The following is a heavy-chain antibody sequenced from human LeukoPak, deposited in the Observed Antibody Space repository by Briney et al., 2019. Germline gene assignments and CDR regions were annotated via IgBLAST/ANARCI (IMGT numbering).Heavy chain of an antibody. D-gene: IGHD5-24*01. J-gene: IGHJ3*02. CDR1: GYTFTGYY. CDR2: INPNSGGT. Sequence: ASVKVSCKASGYTFTGYYMHWVRQAPGQGLEWMGWINPNSGGTNYAQKFQGRVTMTRDTSISTAYMELSRLRSDDTAVYYCAVEMATIIRRNRRSADFDIWGQGTMVTVSS. CDR3: AVEMATIIRRNRRSADFDI. V-gene: IGHV1-2*02.